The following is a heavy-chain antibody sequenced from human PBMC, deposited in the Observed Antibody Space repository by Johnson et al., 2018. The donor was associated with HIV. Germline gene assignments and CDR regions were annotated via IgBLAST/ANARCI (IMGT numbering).Heavy chain of an antibody. Sequence: VQLVESGGGLVQPGGSLRLSCAASGFTFSSYAMSWVRQAPGKGLEWVSAISGSGGSTYYADSVKGRFPISRDNSKNTLYLQMNGLRVDDTAVYYCAREGVGTLDFTSTVRRVKSAFDIWGQGTMVTVSS. J-gene: IGHJ3*02. V-gene: IGHV3-23*04. D-gene: IGHD3-10*01. CDR2: ISGSGGST. CDR1: GFTFSSYA. CDR3: AREGVGTLDFTSTVRRVKSAFDI.